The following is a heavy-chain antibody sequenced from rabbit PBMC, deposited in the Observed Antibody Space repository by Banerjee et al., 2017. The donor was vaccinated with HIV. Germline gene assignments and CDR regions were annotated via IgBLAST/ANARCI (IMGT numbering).Heavy chain of an antibody. Sequence: QEQLVESGGGLVQPEGSLTLTCTASGFDFSSSYYMCWVRQAPGKGLEWIACIVTTDPRIVYASWAKGRFTISKTSSTTVTLQMTSLTAADTATYFCARENDMIWLWGPGTLVTVS. CDR2: IVTTDPRI. CDR3: ARENDMIWL. J-gene: IGHJ4*01. CDR1: GFDFSSSYY. D-gene: IGHD2-1*01. V-gene: IGHV1S45*01.